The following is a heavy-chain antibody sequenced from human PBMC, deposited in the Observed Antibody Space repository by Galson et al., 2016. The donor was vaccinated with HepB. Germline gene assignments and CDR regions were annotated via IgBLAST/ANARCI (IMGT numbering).Heavy chain of an antibody. Sequence: SLKLSCAASGFAFTNYWMNWVRQAPGQGLVWVSRISGDRSGANYAPFVQGRVTLSRDNAKNTLYLQMNSLRAEDTAVYYCARDFSSYDEYFDLWGQGTLVTVSS. V-gene: IGHV3-74*01. CDR3: ARDFSSYDEYFDL. CDR2: ISGDRSGA. J-gene: IGHJ4*02. D-gene: IGHD3-3*01. CDR1: GFAFTNYW.